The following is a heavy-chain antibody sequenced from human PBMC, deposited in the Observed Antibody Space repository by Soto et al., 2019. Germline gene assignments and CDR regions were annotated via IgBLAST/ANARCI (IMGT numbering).Heavy chain of an antibody. V-gene: IGHV4-31*03. CDR3: ARVPHSDFWSGLYYFDY. CDR1: GGSISSGGYY. Sequence: SETLSLTCTVSGGSISSGGYYWSWIRQHPGKGLEWIGYIYYSGSTYYNPSLKSRVTISVDTSKNQFSLKLSSVTAADTAVYYCARVPHSDFWSGLYYFDYWGQGTLVTVS. D-gene: IGHD3-3*01. J-gene: IGHJ4*02. CDR2: IYYSGST.